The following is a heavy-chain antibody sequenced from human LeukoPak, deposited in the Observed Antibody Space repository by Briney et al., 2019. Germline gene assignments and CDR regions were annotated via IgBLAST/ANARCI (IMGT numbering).Heavy chain of an antibody. CDR3: ARDSYTVTTFSSWFDP. J-gene: IGHJ5*02. Sequence: GGSLRLSCAASGFTFSSYAMPWVRQAPGKGLEWVAVISYDGSNKYYADSVKGRFTISRDNSKNTLYLQVNSLRAEDTAAYYCARDSYTVTTFSSWFDPWGQGTLVTVSS. V-gene: IGHV3-30-3*01. CDR2: ISYDGSNK. CDR1: GFTFSSYA. D-gene: IGHD4-11*01.